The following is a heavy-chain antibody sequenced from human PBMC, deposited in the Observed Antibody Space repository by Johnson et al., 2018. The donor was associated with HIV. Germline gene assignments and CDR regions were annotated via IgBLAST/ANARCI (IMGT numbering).Heavy chain of an antibody. CDR1: GFTFGFYA. D-gene: IGHD6-6*01. CDR2: ISYDGSNK. CDR3: ASGVSSIAARLDAFDI. Sequence: QVQLVESGGGVVQPGRSLRLSCAASGFTFGFYAMHWVRQAPGKGLEWVAVISYDGSNKYYADSVKGRFTISRDNSKNTLYLQMNSLRAEDTAVYYCASGVSSIAARLDAFDIWGQGTMVTVSS. V-gene: IGHV3-30*04. J-gene: IGHJ3*02.